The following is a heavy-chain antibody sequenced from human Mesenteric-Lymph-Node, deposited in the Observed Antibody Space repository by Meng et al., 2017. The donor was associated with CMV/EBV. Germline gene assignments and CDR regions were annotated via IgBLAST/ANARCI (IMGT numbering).Heavy chain of an antibody. Sequence: GSLRLSCAVYGGSFSGYYWSWIRQPPGKGLEWIGEINHSGSTNYNPSLKSRVTISVDTSKNQFSLKLSSVTAADTAVYYCARGRVLLDYWGQGTLVTSPQ. CDR1: GGSFSGYY. J-gene: IGHJ4*02. CDR3: ARGRVLLDY. V-gene: IGHV4-34*01. D-gene: IGHD2/OR15-2a*01. CDR2: INHSGST.